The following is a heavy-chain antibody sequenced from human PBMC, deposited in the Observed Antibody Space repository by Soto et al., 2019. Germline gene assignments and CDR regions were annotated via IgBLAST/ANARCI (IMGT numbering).Heavy chain of an antibody. CDR3: ATLMAVAGPGWGRAFDH. Sequence: EVQLVESGGGLVKRGGSLTLSCAASGFMFSSYRMNWVRQAPGKGLEWVSSINSGGTYRYYADSVQGRFTISRNNARNSFYLQMNSLGVEDTATYFCATLMAVAGPGWGRAFDHWGQGTLVAVSS. CDR1: GFMFSSYR. D-gene: IGHD6-19*01. J-gene: IGHJ4*02. V-gene: IGHV3-21*04. CDR2: INSGGTYR.